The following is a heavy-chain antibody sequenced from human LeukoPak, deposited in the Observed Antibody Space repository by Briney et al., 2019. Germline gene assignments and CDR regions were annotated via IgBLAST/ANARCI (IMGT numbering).Heavy chain of an antibody. J-gene: IGHJ3*02. Sequence: SETLSLTCTVSGGSISSYYWSWIRQPPGKGLVWIGFIYYSGSTNYNPSLKSRVTISVDTSKNQFSLKLSSVTAADTAVYHCAREDRGRLRAFDIWGQGTMVTVSS. CDR2: IYYSGST. V-gene: IGHV4-59*12. CDR3: AREDRGRLRAFDI. D-gene: IGHD3-22*01. CDR1: GGSISSYY.